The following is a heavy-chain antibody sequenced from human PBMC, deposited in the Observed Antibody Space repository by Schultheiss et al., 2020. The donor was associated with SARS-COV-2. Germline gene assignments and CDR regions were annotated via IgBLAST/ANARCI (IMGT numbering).Heavy chain of an antibody. CDR3: ARDSWWSRESLVDY. CDR2: IKQDGSEK. CDR1: GFTFSSYW. D-gene: IGHD2-15*01. V-gene: IGHV3-7*01. Sequence: GGSLRLSCAASGFTFSSYWMSWVRQAPGKGLEWVANIKQDGSEKYYVDSVKGRFTISRDNAKNSLYLQMNSLRAEDTAVYYCARDSWWSRESLVDYWGQGTLVTVSS. J-gene: IGHJ4*02.